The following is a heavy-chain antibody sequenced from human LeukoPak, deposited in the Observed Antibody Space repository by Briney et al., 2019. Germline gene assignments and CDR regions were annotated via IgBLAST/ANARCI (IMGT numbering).Heavy chain of an antibody. CDR3: LIGYCSSTSCDTPVY. CDR2: INPSGGSR. V-gene: IGHV1-46*01. D-gene: IGHD2-2*02. Sequence: ASVKVSCKASGFTFTSYCMHWVRQAPGQGLEWMGIINPSGGSRSYAQKFQGRVTMTRVTSTSTDYMELSSLRPEDTAVYYFLIGYCSSTSCDTPVYCGQGTLVTVSS. J-gene: IGHJ4*02. CDR1: GFTFTSYC.